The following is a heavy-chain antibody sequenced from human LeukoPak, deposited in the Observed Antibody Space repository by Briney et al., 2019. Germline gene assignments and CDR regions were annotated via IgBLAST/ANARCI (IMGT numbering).Heavy chain of an antibody. CDR1: GFTFSSYG. V-gene: IGHV3-30*02. D-gene: IGHD1-26*01. J-gene: IGHJ4*02. CDR3: AKDGELTFDY. CDR2: IRYDGSNK. Sequence: PGGSLRLSCAASGFTFSSYGMHWVRQAPGKGLEWVAFIRYDGSNKYYADSVKGRFTISRDSSKNTLYLQMNSLRAEDTAVYYCAKDGELTFDYWGQGTLVTVSS.